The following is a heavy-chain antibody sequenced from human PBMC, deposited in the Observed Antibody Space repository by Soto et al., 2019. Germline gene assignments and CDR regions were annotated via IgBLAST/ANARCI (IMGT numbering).Heavy chain of an antibody. J-gene: IGHJ4*02. Sequence: QVQLVESGGGVVQPGRSLRLSCAASGFTFNMYGIQWVRQAPGKGLEWVAVISYDGRKKYYSDSVKGRFTISRDNSMTTSHLQMHALRVEDTAVYYCAKDRRERDYGGNSPYDYWGQGALVTVSS. CDR3: AKDRRERDYGGNSPYDY. CDR2: ISYDGRKK. CDR1: GFTFNMYG. D-gene: IGHD4-17*01. V-gene: IGHV3-30*18.